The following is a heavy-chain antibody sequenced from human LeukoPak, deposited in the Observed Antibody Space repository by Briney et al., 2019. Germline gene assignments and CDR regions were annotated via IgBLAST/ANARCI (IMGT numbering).Heavy chain of an antibody. V-gene: IGHV3-30-3*01. D-gene: IGHD3-3*01. CDR3: ARFPDYDFWSGYFYYYYGMDV. CDR1: GFTFSSYA. CDR2: ISYDGSNK. J-gene: IGHJ6*02. Sequence: PGGSLRLSCAASGFTFSSYAMHWVRQAPGKGLEWVAVISYDGSNKYYADSVKGRFTISRDNSKSTLYLQMNSLRAEDTAVYYCARFPDYDFWSGYFYYYYGMDVWGQGTTVTVSS.